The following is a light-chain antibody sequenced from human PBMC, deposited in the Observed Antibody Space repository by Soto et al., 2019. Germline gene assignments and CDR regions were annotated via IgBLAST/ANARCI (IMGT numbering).Light chain of an antibody. CDR1: TGAVTSGHY. CDR3: LLSYSGARPVV. J-gene: IGLJ2*01. Sequence: QAVVTQDPSLTVSPGGTVTLTCGSSTGAVTSGHYPYWFQQKPGQAPRTLIYDTSNKHSWTPARFSGSLLGGKAALTLSGEQPEDEAEYYCLLSYSGARPVVFGGGTKVTVL. CDR2: DTS. V-gene: IGLV7-46*01.